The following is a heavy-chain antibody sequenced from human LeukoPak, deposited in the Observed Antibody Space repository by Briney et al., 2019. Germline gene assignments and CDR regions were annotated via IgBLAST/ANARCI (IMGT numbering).Heavy chain of an antibody. CDR3: ARGYCSSTSCYLRY. V-gene: IGHV4-59*11. J-gene: IGHJ4*02. CDR2: IYYSGST. Sequence: SETLSLTCTVSGGSISSHYWSRIRQPPGKGLEWIGYIYYSGSTNYNPSLKSRVTISVDTSKNQFSLKLSSVTAADTAVYYCARGYCSSTSCYLRYWGQGTLVTVSS. CDR1: GGSISSHY. D-gene: IGHD2-2*01.